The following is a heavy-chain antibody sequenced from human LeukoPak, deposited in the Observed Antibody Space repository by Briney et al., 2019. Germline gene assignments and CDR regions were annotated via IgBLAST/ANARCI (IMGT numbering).Heavy chain of an antibody. CDR2: IYHTGAT. V-gene: IGHV4-38-2*02. D-gene: IGHD3-9*01. Sequence: PSETLSLTCAVSGYSISSGYVWVWLRPPPGEGLEWIGRIYHTGATYYNPSLRSPVTISVDTSKNQFSLELNSVTAADTAVYYCARDLGLTISDNWFDPWGQGTLVTVSS. J-gene: IGHJ5*02. CDR1: GYSISSGYV. CDR3: ARDLGLTISDNWFDP.